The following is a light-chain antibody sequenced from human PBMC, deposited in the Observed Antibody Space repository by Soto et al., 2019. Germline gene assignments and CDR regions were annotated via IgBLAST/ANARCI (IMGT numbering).Light chain of an antibody. CDR3: QQLFIYPPT. Sequence: EIVLTQSPATLSLSPGERATLSCRASQSVSSYLAWYQQKPGQAPRLLIYDASNRATGIPARFSGSGSGTDFTLTISSLKPEDFATYYCQQLFIYPPTFGPGTKVDIK. V-gene: IGKV3-11*01. J-gene: IGKJ3*01. CDR1: QSVSSY. CDR2: DAS.